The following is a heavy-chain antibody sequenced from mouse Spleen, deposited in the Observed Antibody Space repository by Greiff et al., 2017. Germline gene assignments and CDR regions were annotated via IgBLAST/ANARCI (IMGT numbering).Heavy chain of an antibody. D-gene: IGHD1-1*01. CDR3: ARKPYYYGSSMDY. V-gene: IGHV1-22*01. J-gene: IGHJ4*01. CDR1: GYTFTDYN. Sequence: VQLKESGPELVKPGASVKMSCKASGYTFTDYNMHWVKQSHGKSLEWIGYINPNNGGTSYNQKFKGKATLTVNKSSSTAYMELRSLTSEDSAVYYCARKPYYYGSSMDYWGQGTSVTVSS. CDR2: INPNNGGT.